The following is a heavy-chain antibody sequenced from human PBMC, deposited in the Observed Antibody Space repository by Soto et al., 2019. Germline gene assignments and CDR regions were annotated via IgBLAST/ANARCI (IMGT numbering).Heavy chain of an antibody. CDR3: AKDRGSSGYNQYGMDV. CDR2: ISWDGGST. CDR1: GFTFDDYT. D-gene: IGHD3-22*01. Sequence: PGWSLILSCAASGFTFDDYTMHWVRQAPGKGLEWVSLISWDGGSTYYADSVKGRFTISRDNSKNSLYLQMNSLRTEDTALYYCAKDRGSSGYNQYGMDVWGKGTTVTVAS. J-gene: IGHJ6*04. V-gene: IGHV3-43*01.